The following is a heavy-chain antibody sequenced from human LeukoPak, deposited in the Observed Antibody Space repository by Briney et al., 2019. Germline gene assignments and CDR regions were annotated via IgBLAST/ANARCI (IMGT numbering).Heavy chain of an antibody. V-gene: IGHV3-23*01. CDR3: AKDQAAPAGY. D-gene: IGHD6-13*01. CDR1: GFTFSSYA. J-gene: IGHJ4*02. CDR2: ISGTGGST. Sequence: GGSLRLSCAASGFTFSSYAMSWVRQAPGKGLEWISTISGTGGSTYYADPVKGRFTISRDNSKNTLSLQMNSLRAEDTAVYYCAKDQAAPAGYWGQGTLVTVSS.